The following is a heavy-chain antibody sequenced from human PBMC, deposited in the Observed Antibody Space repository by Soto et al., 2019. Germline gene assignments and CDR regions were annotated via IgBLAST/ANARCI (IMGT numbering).Heavy chain of an antibody. CDR3: ARRVDYVWGSYRYSPYFGY. Sequence: PSETLSLTCTVYGGSISSGDYYWSWIRQPPGKGLEWIGYIYHSGSTYYNPSLKSRVAISVDRSKNQFSLKLSSVTAADTAVYYCARRVDYVWGSYRYSPYFGYWGQGTLVTVSS. V-gene: IGHV4-30-2*01. D-gene: IGHD3-16*02. CDR1: GGSISSGDYY. J-gene: IGHJ4*02. CDR2: IYHSGST.